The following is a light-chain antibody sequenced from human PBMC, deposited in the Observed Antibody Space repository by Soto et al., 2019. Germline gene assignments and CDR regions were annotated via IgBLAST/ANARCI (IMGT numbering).Light chain of an antibody. V-gene: IGKV1-39*01. Sequence: DIQMTQSPSSLSASVGARLTITCRASQSISSYLNWNQQKPRKAPKLLIYAASSLQSGVPSRFSGSGSGTDFTLTISSLQPEDFATYYCQQTYSTPQTFCQGTKLEIK. CDR1: QSISSY. CDR2: AAS. CDR3: QQTYSTPQT. J-gene: IGKJ2*01.